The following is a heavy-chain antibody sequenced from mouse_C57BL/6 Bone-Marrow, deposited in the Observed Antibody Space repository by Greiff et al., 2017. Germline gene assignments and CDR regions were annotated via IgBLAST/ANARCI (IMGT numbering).Heavy chain of an antibody. CDR3: ATTAQKFAY. Sequence: EVQLQQSGPVLVKPGASVKMSCKASGYTFTDYYMTWVKQSHGKSLEWIGVINPYNGGTSYNQKFKGKATLTVDKSSSTAYMELNSLTSEDSAVYYWATTAQKFAYWGQGTLVTVSA. CDR1: GYTFTDYY. J-gene: IGHJ3*01. CDR2: INPYNGGT. D-gene: IGHD3-2*02. V-gene: IGHV1-19*01.